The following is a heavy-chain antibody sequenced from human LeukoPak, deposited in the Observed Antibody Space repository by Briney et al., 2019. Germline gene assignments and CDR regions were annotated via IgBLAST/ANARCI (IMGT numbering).Heavy chain of an antibody. Sequence: GGSLRLSCAASGFTFSSYAIHWVRQAPSNGLEWVAVVSYDGSDRHYADSVKGRFTISRDNSKNTLTLQMNGLRPEDTAVYYCAKDEVGAANYFEYWGQGTLVNVSS. CDR1: GFTFSSYA. D-gene: IGHD1-26*01. J-gene: IGHJ4*02. CDR3: AKDEVGAANYFEY. V-gene: IGHV3-30*18. CDR2: VSYDGSDR.